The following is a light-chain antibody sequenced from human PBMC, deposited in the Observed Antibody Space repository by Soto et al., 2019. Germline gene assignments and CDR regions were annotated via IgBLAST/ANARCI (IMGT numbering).Light chain of an antibody. CDR2: RNN. CDR1: SSNIGSNY. Sequence: QSVLTQPPSASGTPGQRVTISCSGSSSNIGSNYAYWYQQLPGTAPKLLIYRNNQRPSGVPGRFSGSKSGTSASLAISGLRSEDEADYYCAAWDDRLSGRVFGGGTKLTVL. V-gene: IGLV1-47*01. CDR3: AAWDDRLSGRV. J-gene: IGLJ3*02.